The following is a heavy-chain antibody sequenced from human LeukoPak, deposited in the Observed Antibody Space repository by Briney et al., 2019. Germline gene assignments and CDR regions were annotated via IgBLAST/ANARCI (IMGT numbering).Heavy chain of an antibody. CDR3: AREPPILRWLHQLDY. CDR1: GFTFSDYY. J-gene: IGHJ4*02. V-gene: IGHV3-11*04. D-gene: IGHD5-24*01. CDR2: ISSSGSTI. Sequence: GGSLRLSCAASGFTFSDYYMSWIRQAPGKGLEWVSYISSSGSTIYYADSVKGRFTISRDNAKNSLYLQMNSLRAEDTAVYYCAREPPILRWLHQLDYWGQGTLVTVSS.